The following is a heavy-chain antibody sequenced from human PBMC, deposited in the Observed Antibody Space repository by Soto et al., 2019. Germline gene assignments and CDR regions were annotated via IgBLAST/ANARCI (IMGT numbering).Heavy chain of an antibody. CDR1: GGTFSSYA. J-gene: IGHJ3*02. V-gene: IGHV1-69*05. D-gene: IGHD1-20*01. Sequence: ASVKVSCKASGGTFSSYAISWVRQAPGQGLEWTGGIIPICGTANYAQKFQGRVTMTRDTSTSTAYMELSSLRSEDTAVYYCARGIITGSTDAFDIWGQGTMVTVSS. CDR3: ARGIITGSTDAFDI. CDR2: IIPICGTA.